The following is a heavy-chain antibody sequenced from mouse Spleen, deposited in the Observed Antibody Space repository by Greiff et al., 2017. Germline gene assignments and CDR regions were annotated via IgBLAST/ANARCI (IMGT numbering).Heavy chain of an antibody. Sequence: QVQLQQSGAELVKPGASVKLSCKASGYTFTSYWMHWVKQRPGQGLEWIGEIDPSDSYTNYNQKFKGKATLTVDKSSSTAYMQLSSLTSEDSAVYYCARLEAYWGQGTLVTVSA. CDR2: IDPSDSYT. J-gene: IGHJ3*01. CDR1: GYTFTSYW. V-gene: IGHV1-69*02. CDR3: ARLEAY.